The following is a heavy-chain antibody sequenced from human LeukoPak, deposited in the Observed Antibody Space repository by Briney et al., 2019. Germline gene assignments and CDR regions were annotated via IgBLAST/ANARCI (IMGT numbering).Heavy chain of an antibody. CDR3: AKGKINHDGAVEI. D-gene: IGHD1-14*01. CDR2: ITAGGVIT. Sequence: GGSRRLSCAASGFSFPSYAMSWVRQAPRRGLEWVSLITAGGVITHYTDSVKGRFTISRDNSKNTLYLQMNSVRAEDTAVYYCAKGKINHDGAVEIWGQGTTVTVSS. CDR1: GFSFPSYA. V-gene: IGHV3-23*01. J-gene: IGHJ3*02.